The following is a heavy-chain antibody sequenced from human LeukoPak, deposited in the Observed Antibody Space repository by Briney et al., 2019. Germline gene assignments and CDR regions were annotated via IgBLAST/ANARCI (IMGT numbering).Heavy chain of an antibody. Sequence: SETLSLTCTVSGGSISSYYWSWIRQPPGKGLEWIGYIYYSGSTNYNPSLKSRVTISVDTSKNQFSLKLSSVTAADTAVYYCARPKYSGYDYEAFDIWGQGTMVTVSS. CDR1: GGSISSYY. D-gene: IGHD5-12*01. CDR3: ARPKYSGYDYEAFDI. J-gene: IGHJ3*02. V-gene: IGHV4-59*12. CDR2: IYYSGST.